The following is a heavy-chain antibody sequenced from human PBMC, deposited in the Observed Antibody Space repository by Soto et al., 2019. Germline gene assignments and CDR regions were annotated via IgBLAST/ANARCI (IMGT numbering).Heavy chain of an antibody. J-gene: IGHJ4*02. D-gene: IGHD5-18*01. CDR3: AKDGYKYKYYSDY. CDR1: GFSFSRYG. Sequence: GGSLRLSCAASGFSFSRYGIHWVRQAPGKGLEWVAVISKDGGDKEYAESVKGRCTISRENSKSTVYLQMNSLRVEDTAVYYCAKDGYKYKYYSDYWGQGTLATVSS. V-gene: IGHV3-30*18. CDR2: ISKDGGDK.